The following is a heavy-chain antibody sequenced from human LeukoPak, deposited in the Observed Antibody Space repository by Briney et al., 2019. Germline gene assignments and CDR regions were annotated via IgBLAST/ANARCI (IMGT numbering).Heavy chain of an antibody. D-gene: IGHD3-22*01. J-gene: IGHJ4*02. CDR3: AKSYYDSSGYSPLTDY. V-gene: IGHV3-23*01. CDR2: ISGSGGST. CDR1: GFTFSSYA. Sequence: GGSLRLSCAASGFTFSSYAMSWVRQAPGKGLEWVSAISGSGGSTYYADSVKGRFTISRDNSKNTLYLQMDSLRAEDTAVYYCAKSYYDSSGYSPLTDYWGQGTLVTVSS.